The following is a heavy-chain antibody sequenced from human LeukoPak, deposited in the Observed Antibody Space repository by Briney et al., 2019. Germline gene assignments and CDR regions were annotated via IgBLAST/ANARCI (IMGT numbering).Heavy chain of an antibody. CDR1: GFTFSSYE. J-gene: IGHJ6*02. Sequence: GGSLRLSCAASGFTFSSYEMNWVRQAPGKGLEWVSYISSSGSTIYYADSVKGRFTISRDNAKNSLYLQMSSLRAEDTAVYYCARGLKSYYGMDVWGQGTTVTVSS. CDR3: ARGLKSYYGMDV. CDR2: ISSSGSTI. V-gene: IGHV3-48*03.